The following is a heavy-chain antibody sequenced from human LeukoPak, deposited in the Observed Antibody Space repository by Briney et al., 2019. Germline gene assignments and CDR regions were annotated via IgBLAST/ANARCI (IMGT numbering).Heavy chain of an antibody. CDR3: AKEGDYFDMEY. CDR1: GFTFSTYA. CDR2: IGGRGDT. V-gene: IGHV3-23*01. J-gene: IGHJ4*02. Sequence: PGGFLRLSCAASGFTFSTYAMTWVHQAPGKGLEWVSTIGGRGDTNYADSVKGRFTISRDNSKNTVYLQMNSLRVEDTAVYYCAKEGDYFDMEYWGQGTLVTVSS. D-gene: IGHD3-22*01.